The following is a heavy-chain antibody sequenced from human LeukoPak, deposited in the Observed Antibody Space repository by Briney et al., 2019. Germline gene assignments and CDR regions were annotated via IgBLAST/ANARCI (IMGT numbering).Heavy chain of an antibody. CDR1: GGSISSYY. D-gene: IGHD3-3*02. V-gene: IGHV4-59*01. CDR3: ARERGHFWSGYPDV. CDR2: IYYSGST. J-gene: IGHJ6*02. Sequence: SETLSLTCTVSGGSISSYYWSWIRQPPGKGLEWIGYIYYSGSTNYNPSLKSRVTISVDTSKNQFSLKLSSVTAADTAVYYCARERGHFWSGYPDVWGQGTTVTVSS.